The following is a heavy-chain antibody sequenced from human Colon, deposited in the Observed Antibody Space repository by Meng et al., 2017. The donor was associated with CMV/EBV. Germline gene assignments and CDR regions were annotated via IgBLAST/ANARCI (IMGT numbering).Heavy chain of an antibody. CDR2: ITPITGGT. J-gene: IGHJ4*02. CDR3: ASLSGGDFDY. V-gene: IGHV1-2*02. D-gene: IGHD1-26*01. Sequence: QVLVVECGGEVKKPGASVKVSCKASGYNVTGYFMYWVRQAHGQGLEWLGVITPITGGTNYAQKFQGRVTMTRDTSMNTAYMELSRLRSDDTAVYYCASLSGGDFDYWGQGTLVTVSS. CDR1: GYNVTGYF.